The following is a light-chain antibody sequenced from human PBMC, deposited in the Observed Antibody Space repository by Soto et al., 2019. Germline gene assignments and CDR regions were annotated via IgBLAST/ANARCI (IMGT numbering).Light chain of an antibody. CDR3: ATWDAILRGLV. V-gene: IGLV1-47*01. CDR2: KND. Sequence: QSVVSQPPSASGTPGQRVTVSCSGRSSNVGRNFVYWYQQFPGAAPKLLIFKNDQRPSGVPDRFSGSKSGTSASLAISGLRCEDEADYYCATWDAILRGLVFGGGTKLTVL. J-gene: IGLJ3*02. CDR1: SSNVGRNF.